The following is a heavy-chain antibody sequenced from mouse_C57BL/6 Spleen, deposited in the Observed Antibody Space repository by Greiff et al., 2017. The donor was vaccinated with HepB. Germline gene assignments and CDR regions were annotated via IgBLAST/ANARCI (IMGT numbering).Heavy chain of an antibody. V-gene: IGHV1-19*01. CDR1: GYTFTDYY. J-gene: IGHJ1*03. CDR2: INPYNGGT. Sequence: EVQLQESGPVLVKPGASVKMSCKASGYTFTDYYMNWVKQSHGKSLEWIGVINPYNGGTSYNQKFKGKATLTVDKSSSTAYMELNSLTSEDSAVYYCARAYYYGSSPWYFDVWGTGTTVTVSS. CDR3: ARAYYYGSSPWYFDV. D-gene: IGHD1-1*01.